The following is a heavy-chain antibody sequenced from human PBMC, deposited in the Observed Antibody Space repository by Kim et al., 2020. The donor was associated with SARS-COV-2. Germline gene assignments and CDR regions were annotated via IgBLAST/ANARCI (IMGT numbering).Heavy chain of an antibody. CDR3: ARSYCGGDCGATPGPFDS. Sequence: SETLSLTCTVSGATVSRGVYYWGWIRQPPGEGLEWIAYMYHSGYINKNPSLRSRVTMSLDTSKNQFSLGLGSVTAADTAVYYCARSYCGGDCGATPGPFDSWGQGALVMVSS. J-gene: IGHJ4*02. D-gene: IGHD2-21*02. CDR2: MYHSGYI. CDR1: GATVSRGVYY. V-gene: IGHV4-61*08.